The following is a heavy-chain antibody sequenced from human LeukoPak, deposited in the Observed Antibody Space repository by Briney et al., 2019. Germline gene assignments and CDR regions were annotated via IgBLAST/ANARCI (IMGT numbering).Heavy chain of an antibody. D-gene: IGHD6-13*01. CDR3: AREAALFV. CDR2: ISSSSRTI. Sequence: GGSLRLSCAASGFTFSRYSMNWVRQAPGKGLEWVSYISSSSRTIHYADSVKGRFTISRDNAKNSLYLQMNSLRAEDTAVYYCAREAALFVWGQGTLVTVSS. V-gene: IGHV3-48*04. CDR1: GFTFSRYS. J-gene: IGHJ4*02.